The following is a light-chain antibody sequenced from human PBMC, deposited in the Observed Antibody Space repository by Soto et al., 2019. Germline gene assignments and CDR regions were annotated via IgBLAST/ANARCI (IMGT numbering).Light chain of an antibody. CDR2: RNS. CDR1: SSNIGSNY. CDR3: ASWDDSLSGFVV. V-gene: IGLV1-47*01. Sequence: QSVLTQLPSASGTPGQRVTISCSGSSSNIGSNYVFWYQQLPGTAPKVLMYRNSQRPSGVPDRFSGSKSGTSASLAISGLRSEDEADYYCASWDDSLSGFVVFGGGTKMTVL. J-gene: IGLJ2*01.